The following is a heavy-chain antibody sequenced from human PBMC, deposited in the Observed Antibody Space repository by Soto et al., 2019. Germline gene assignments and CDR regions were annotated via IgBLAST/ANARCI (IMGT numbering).Heavy chain of an antibody. CDR1: GGSISSGGYY. J-gene: IGHJ3*02. Sequence: QVQLQESGPGLVKPSQTLSLTCTVSGGSISSGGYYWSWIRQHPGKGLEWIGYIYYSGSTYYNPSLKSRVTISVDTSKNHFCLKLSSVTAADTAVYYCAITGDSSGYEAAFDIWGQGTMVTVSS. D-gene: IGHD3-22*01. CDR2: IYYSGST. CDR3: AITGDSSGYEAAFDI. V-gene: IGHV4-31*03.